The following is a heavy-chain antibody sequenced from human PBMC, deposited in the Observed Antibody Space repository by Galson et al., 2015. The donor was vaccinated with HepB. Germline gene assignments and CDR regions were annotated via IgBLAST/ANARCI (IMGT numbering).Heavy chain of an antibody. CDR3: ARALGNIVVVPAAIFWFDP. J-gene: IGHJ5*02. CDR2: INPSGGST. D-gene: IGHD2-2*02. CDR1: GYTFTSYY. Sequence: SVKVSCKASGYTFTSYYMHWVRQAPGQGLEWMGIINPSGGSTNYAQKFRGRVTITADESTSTAYMELSSLRSEDTAVYYCARALGNIVVVPAAIFWFDPWGQGTLVTVSS. V-gene: IGHV1-46*01.